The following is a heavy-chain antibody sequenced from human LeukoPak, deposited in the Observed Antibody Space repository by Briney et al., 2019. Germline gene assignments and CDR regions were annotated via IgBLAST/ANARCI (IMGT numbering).Heavy chain of an antibody. V-gene: IGHV4-39*01. CDR3: ARYASSGYYRYYFDY. D-gene: IGHD3-22*01. Sequence: SETLSLTCTVSGGSISSSSYSWGRIRQPPGKGLEWIGTIYYSGSTYYDPSLKSRVTISEDTSKNQFSLNLSSVTAADTAAYYCARYASSGYYRYYFDYWGQGTLVTVSS. J-gene: IGHJ4*02. CDR2: IYYSGST. CDR1: GGSISSSSYS.